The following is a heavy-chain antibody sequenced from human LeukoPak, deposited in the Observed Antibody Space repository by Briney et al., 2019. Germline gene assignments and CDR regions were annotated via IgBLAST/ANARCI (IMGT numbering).Heavy chain of an antibody. Sequence: ASVKVSCKASGYTFTGYYMHWLRQAPGQGLEWMGRINPNSGGTSYAQKFQGRVTMTRDTSISTAYMELSRLGSDDTAVYYCARDRYYYGVATPSFDYWGQGTLVTVSS. D-gene: IGHD3-10*01. CDR1: GYTFTGYY. CDR3: ARDRYYYGVATPSFDY. V-gene: IGHV1-2*06. CDR2: INPNSGGT. J-gene: IGHJ4*02.